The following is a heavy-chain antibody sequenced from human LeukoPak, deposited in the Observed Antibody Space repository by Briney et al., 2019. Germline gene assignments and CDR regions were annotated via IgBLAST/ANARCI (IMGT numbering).Heavy chain of an antibody. V-gene: IGHV4-59*01. CDR2: IYYSGST. D-gene: IGHD3-16*02. CDR1: GGSISCYY. Sequence: PSETLSLTCTVSGGSISCYYWSWIRQPPGKGLEWIGYIYYSGSTNYNPSLKSRVTISVDTSKNQFSLKLSSVTAADTAVYYCARVSVEAKTDYYYYGMDVWGQGTTVTVSS. J-gene: IGHJ6*02. CDR3: ARVSVEAKTDYYYYGMDV.